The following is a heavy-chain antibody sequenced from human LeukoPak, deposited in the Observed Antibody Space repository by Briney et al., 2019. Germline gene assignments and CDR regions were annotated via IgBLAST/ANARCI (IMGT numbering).Heavy chain of an antibody. D-gene: IGHD2-2*01. Sequence: PGGSLRLSCAASGFTFSSYAMSWVRQAPGKGLEWVSAISGSGGSTYYADSVKGRFTISRDNSKNTLYLQMNSLGAEDTAVYYCAKDLGYCSSTSCYPPDYWGQGTLVTVSS. CDR3: AKDLGYCSSTSCYPPDY. CDR1: GFTFSSYA. J-gene: IGHJ4*02. CDR2: ISGSGGST. V-gene: IGHV3-23*01.